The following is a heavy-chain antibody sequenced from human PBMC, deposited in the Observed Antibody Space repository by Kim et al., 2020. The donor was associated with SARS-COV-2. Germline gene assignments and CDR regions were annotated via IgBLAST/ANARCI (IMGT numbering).Heavy chain of an antibody. J-gene: IGHJ4*02. Sequence: DSVKGRFTISRDNAKNSLYLQMNSLRAEDTAVYYCARDGYEMATILYFDYWGQGTLVTVSS. CDR3: ARDGYEMATILYFDY. V-gene: IGHV3-21*01. D-gene: IGHD5-12*01.